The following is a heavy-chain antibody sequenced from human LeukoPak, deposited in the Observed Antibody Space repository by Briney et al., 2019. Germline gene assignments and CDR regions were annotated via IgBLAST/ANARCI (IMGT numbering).Heavy chain of an antibody. Sequence: TSETLSLTCGVYGGPLSDYQWRWIRQPPGKGLEWIGEISHSGSTNYNPSLKSRVTISVDTSKNQFSLKLSSVTAADTAVYYCARVEIEASGYVVDYWGQGTLVTVSP. CDR3: ARVEIEASGYVVDY. J-gene: IGHJ4*02. D-gene: IGHD6-25*01. CDR1: GGPLSDYQ. V-gene: IGHV4-34*01. CDR2: ISHSGST.